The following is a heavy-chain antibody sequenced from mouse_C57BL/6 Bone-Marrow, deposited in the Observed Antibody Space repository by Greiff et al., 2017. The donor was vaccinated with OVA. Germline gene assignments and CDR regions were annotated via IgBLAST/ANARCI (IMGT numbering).Heavy chain of an antibody. CDR3: TRGGWLLSDY. V-gene: IGHV1-15*01. J-gene: IGHJ2*01. Sequence: VQLQQSGAELVRPGASVTLSCKASGYTFTDYEMHWVKQTPVHGLEWIGAIDPETGGTAYNQKFKGKAILTADKSSSTAYMELRSLTSEDSAVYYCTRGGWLLSDYWGQGTTLTVSS. D-gene: IGHD2-3*01. CDR2: IDPETGGT. CDR1: GYTFTDYE.